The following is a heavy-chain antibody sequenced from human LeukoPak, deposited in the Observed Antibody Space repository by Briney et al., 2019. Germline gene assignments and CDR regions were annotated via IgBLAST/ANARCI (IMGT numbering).Heavy chain of an antibody. Sequence: ASVKVSCKASGYTFTGYYMHWVRQAPGQGLEWMGGIIPIFGTANYAQKFQGRVTITADKSTSTAYMELSSLRSEDTAVYYCARDLTEQQLGFDPWGQGTLVTVSS. V-gene: IGHV1-69*06. J-gene: IGHJ5*02. CDR1: GYTFTGYY. D-gene: IGHD6-13*01. CDR3: ARDLTEQQLGFDP. CDR2: IIPIFGTA.